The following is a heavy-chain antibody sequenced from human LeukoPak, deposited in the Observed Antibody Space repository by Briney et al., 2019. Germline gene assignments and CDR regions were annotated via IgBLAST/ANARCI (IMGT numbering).Heavy chain of an antibody. Sequence: SETLSLTCAVSGGSISSGGYSWSWIRQPPGKGLEWIGYIYHSGSTYYNPSLKSRVTISEDRSKNQFSLKLSSVTAADTAVYYCARVLFSGYDLDNWFDPWGQGTLVTVSS. CDR1: GGSISSGGYS. CDR2: IYHSGST. D-gene: IGHD5-12*01. CDR3: ARVLFSGYDLDNWFDP. V-gene: IGHV4-30-2*01. J-gene: IGHJ5*02.